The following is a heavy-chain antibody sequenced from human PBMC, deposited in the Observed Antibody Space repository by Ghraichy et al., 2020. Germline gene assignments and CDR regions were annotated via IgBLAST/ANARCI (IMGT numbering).Heavy chain of an antibody. D-gene: IGHD3-10*01. CDR1: GGSIISTHR. J-gene: IGHJ5*02. Sequence: SETLSLTCTVSGGSIISTHRWSSVRQPPGKGLEWIAEIHHSGSINYNPSLKSRVTISVDMSKNQFSLNLSSMTAADTAVYYCARTSYFGSAFDPWGQGTLITVSS. CDR3: ARTSYFGSAFDP. CDR2: IHHSGSI. V-gene: IGHV4-4*02.